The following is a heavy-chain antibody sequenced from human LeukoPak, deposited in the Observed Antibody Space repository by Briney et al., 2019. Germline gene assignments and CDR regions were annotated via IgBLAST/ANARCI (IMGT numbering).Heavy chain of an antibody. CDR3: ARDDPGIGIDY. CDR2: INSDGSST. CDR1: GFSFSSYW. V-gene: IGHV3-74*01. Sequence: GGSLRLSCAASGFSFSSYWMHWVRQAPGQGLVWVSHINSDGSSTTYADSVKGRFTISRDNAKSTLYLQMNSLRAEDTAVYYCARDDPGIGIDYWGREPWSPSPQ. D-gene: IGHD1-26*01. J-gene: IGHJ4*02.